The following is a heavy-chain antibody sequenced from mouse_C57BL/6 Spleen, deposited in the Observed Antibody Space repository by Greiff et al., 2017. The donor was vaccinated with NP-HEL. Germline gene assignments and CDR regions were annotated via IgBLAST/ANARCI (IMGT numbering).Heavy chain of an antibody. D-gene: IGHD4-1*01. CDR2: IDPSDSYT. J-gene: IGHJ4*01. V-gene: IGHV1-50*01. CDR3: ARSKLTGTLMDY. CDR1: GYTFTSYW. Sequence: SCKASGYTFTSYWMQWVKQRPGQGLEWIGEIDPSDSYTNYNQKFKGKATLTVDTSSSTAYMQLSSLTSEDSAVYYCARSKLTGTLMDYWGQGTSVTVSS.